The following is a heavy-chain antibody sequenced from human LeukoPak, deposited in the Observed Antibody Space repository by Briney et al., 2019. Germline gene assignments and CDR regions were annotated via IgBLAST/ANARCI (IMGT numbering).Heavy chain of an antibody. V-gene: IGHV4-59*05. CDR2: LHYSGST. Sequence: SETLSLTCTVSGGSISSYYWSWIRQPPGKGLEWIGSLHYSGSTYYNPSLKSRVTIPVDTSKNQFSLKLSSVTAADTAVYYCARHPNYYYYMDVWGKGTTVTISS. CDR3: ARHPNYYYYMDV. CDR1: GGSISSYY. J-gene: IGHJ6*03.